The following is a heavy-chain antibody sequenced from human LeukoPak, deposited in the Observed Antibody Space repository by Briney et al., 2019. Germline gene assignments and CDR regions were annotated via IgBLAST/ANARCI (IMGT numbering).Heavy chain of an antibody. Sequence: GGSLRLSCAASGFTFSSYWMNWVRQAPGKGLEWVAKIKQDGSEEYYVDSVKGRFTVSRDNAKNSLCLQMNSLRAEDAAVYYCVQLSMDVWGKGTTVTVSS. CDR1: GFTFSSYW. CDR2: IKQDGSEE. CDR3: VQLSMDV. J-gene: IGHJ6*03. D-gene: IGHD2-2*01. V-gene: IGHV3-7*01.